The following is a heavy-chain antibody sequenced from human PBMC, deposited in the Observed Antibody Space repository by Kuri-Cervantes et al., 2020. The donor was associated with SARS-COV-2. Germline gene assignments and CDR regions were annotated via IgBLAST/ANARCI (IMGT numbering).Heavy chain of an antibody. V-gene: IGHV5-51*01. J-gene: IGHJ6*02. CDR1: GYSFNNYW. CDR2: IYPGDSGT. Sequence: KVSCKGSGYSFNNYWIGWVRQMPGKGLEWMGVIYPGDSGTRYSPSFQGQVTISADKSISTAYLQWSSLKASDTAMYYCARHSKLELHMDVWGQGTTVTVSS. D-gene: IGHD1-7*01. CDR3: ARHSKLELHMDV.